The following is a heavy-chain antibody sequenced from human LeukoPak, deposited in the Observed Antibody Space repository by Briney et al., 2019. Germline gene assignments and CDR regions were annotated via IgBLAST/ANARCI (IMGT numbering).Heavy chain of an antibody. D-gene: IGHD2-15*01. V-gene: IGHV3-64D*06. CDR2: FSSNGGST. CDR3: VKGERLPKIIDDY. Sequence: GGSLTLSCSASGFTFSGYAMCWVRQAPGKGVEYGSSFSSNGGSTYYADSVKGRFTISRDNSTRTLYIQKSSLRAEDTAVYYCVKGERLPKIIDDYWGQGTLVTVSP. CDR1: GFTFSGYA. J-gene: IGHJ4*02.